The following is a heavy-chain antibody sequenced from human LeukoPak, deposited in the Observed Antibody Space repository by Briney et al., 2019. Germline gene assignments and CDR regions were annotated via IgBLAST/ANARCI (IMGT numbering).Heavy chain of an antibody. CDR1: GYTFTSYG. D-gene: IGHD2-15*01. J-gene: IGHJ6*03. V-gene: IGHV1-18*01. CDR2: ISAYNGNT. Sequence: ASVKVSCKASGYTFTSYGISWVRQAPGQRLEWMGWISAYNGNTNYAQKLQGRVTVTTDTSTSTAYMELRSLRSDDTAVYYCARDLTPVPSYMDVWGKGTTVTVSS. CDR3: ARDLTPVPSYMDV.